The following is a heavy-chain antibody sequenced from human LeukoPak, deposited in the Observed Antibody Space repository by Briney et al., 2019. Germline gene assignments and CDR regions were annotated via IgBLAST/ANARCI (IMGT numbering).Heavy chain of an antibody. CDR2: IRNKANNYAT. CDR3: TYTSSSGVVY. D-gene: IGHD6-6*01. CDR1: GFTFSVSA. Sequence: GGSLKLSCAASGFTFSVSAMYWVRQASGKGLEWIGRIRNKANNYATAYAASVKGRFTISREDSKNTAYLQMNSLKTEDTAVYYCTYTSSSGVVYWGQGTLVTVSS. V-gene: IGHV3-73*01. J-gene: IGHJ4*02.